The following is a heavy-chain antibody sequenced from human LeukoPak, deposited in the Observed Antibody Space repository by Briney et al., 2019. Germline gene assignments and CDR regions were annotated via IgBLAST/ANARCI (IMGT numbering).Heavy chain of an antibody. CDR1: GFTFSSYA. V-gene: IGHV3-23*01. CDR2: ISGSGSST. J-gene: IGHJ4*02. D-gene: IGHD3-22*01. Sequence: GGSLRLSCAASGFTFSSYAMNWVRQAPGKGLEWVSTISGSGSSTYHADSVKGRFTISRDNSKNTVYLQMNSLRADDTAVYYCARAAYESTGYLTLWGQGALVTVSS. CDR3: ARAAYESTGYLTL.